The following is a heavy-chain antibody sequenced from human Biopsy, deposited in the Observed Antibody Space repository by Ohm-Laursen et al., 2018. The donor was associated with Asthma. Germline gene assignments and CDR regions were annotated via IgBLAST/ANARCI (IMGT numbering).Heavy chain of an antibody. CDR1: GFTFSSYG. J-gene: IGHJ6*02. CDR3: AKDTEGRYDFWSGLSYSYYGMDV. CDR2: ISYDGSNK. D-gene: IGHD3-3*01. V-gene: IGHV3-30*18. Sequence: SLRLSCAASGFTFSSYGMYWVRQAPGKGLAWVAVISYDGSNKYYADSVKGRFTISRDNSKNTLYLQMNSLRAEDRAVYYCAKDTEGRYDFWSGLSYSYYGMDVWGQGTTVTVSS.